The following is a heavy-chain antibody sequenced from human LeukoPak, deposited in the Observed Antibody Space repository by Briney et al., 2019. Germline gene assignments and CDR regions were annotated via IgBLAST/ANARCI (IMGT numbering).Heavy chain of an antibody. V-gene: IGHV3-48*03. J-gene: IGHJ5*02. CDR1: GFTFSSYE. CDR2: ISSSGSTI. Sequence: PGGSLRLSCAASGFTFSSYEMNWVRQAPGKGLEWDSYISSSGSTIYYADSVKGRFTISRDNSKNTLFLQMNSLRSEDTAVYYCAKDREYYGSGSYQNWFDPWGQGTLVTVSS. D-gene: IGHD3-10*01. CDR3: AKDREYYGSGSYQNWFDP.